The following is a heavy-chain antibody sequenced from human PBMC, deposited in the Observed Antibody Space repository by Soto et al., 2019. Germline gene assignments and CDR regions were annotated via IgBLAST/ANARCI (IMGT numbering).Heavy chain of an antibody. CDR1: PGSITSSY. J-gene: IGHJ6*02. CDR2: SYDTGISGYTPST. CDR3: ARGEDAFFYYGLDV. Sequence: PSETLSLPGTPSPGSITSSYWSWIRRPPGKGLEWIAYSYDTGISGYTPSTSYNPSLKSRVTMSVDTSKSQFSLKLTSVTAADTAVYYCARGEDAFFYYGLDVWGQGITVTVSS. V-gene: IGHV4-59*01.